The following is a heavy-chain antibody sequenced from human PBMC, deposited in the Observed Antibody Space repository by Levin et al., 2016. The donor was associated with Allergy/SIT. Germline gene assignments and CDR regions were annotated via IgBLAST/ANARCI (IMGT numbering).Heavy chain of an antibody. D-gene: IGHD5-12*01. CDR3: ARSGGTYLSGYHWGGF. Sequence: ASVKVSCKASGYTFTNYALYWVRQAPGQRLEWMAWINPDNGDTKYSQEFQGRLTVTRDTSASTANMELSSLRSEDTAIYYCARSGGTYLSGYHWGGFWGQGTLVTVSS. CDR2: INPDNGDT. J-gene: IGHJ4*02. CDR1: GYTFTNYA. V-gene: IGHV1-3*01.